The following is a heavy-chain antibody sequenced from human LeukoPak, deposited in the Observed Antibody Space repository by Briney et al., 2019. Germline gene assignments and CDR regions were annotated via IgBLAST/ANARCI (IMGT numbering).Heavy chain of an antibody. V-gene: IGHV3-30*01. CDR1: GFTFNIYN. CDR3: VRETRLRSLDY. Sequence: GGSLRLSCAASGFTFNIYNIHWVRQAPGKGLEWVALTSSDGTNKYYADSVKGRFTISRDNSKNTLSLQMNSLRAADTAVYFCVRETRLRSLDYWGQGTLVAVSS. J-gene: IGHJ4*02. D-gene: IGHD5-12*01. CDR2: TSSDGTNK.